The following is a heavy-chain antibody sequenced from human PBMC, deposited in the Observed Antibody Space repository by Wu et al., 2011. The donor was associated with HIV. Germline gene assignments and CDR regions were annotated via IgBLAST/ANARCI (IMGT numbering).Heavy chain of an antibody. V-gene: IGHV1-18*01. Sequence: QVQLVQSGAEVKKPGASVKVSCKASGYTFTSYGISWVRQAPGQGLEWMGWISAYNGDTNHAQKFQGRVTMTTDTSTSTAYMELRSLRSDDTAVYYRARDGSSAQLDLYYNHMDVWGKGTTVTVSS. J-gene: IGHJ6*03. CDR1: GYTFTSYG. CDR3: ARDGSSAQLDLYYNHMDV. D-gene: IGHD6-6*01. CDR2: ISAYNGDT.